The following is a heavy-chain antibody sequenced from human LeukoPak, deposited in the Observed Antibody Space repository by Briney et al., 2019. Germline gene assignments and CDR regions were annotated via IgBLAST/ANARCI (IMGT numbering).Heavy chain of an antibody. CDR1: GGSISSYY. V-gene: IGHV4-59*12. J-gene: IGHJ4*02. CDR3: ARGGDRSSDFDY. CDR2: IYYSGST. Sequence: PSETLSLTCTVSGGSISSYYWSWIRQPPGKGLEWIGYIYYSGSTNYNPSLKSRVTISVDTSKNQFSLKLSSVTAADTAVYYCARGGDRSSDFDYWGQGTLVTVSS. D-gene: IGHD6-19*01.